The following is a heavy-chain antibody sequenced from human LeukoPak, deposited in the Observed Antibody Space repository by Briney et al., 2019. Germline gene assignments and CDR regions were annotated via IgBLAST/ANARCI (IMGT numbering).Heavy chain of an antibody. V-gene: IGHV3-23*01. Sequence: GGSLRLSCAASGFTYSSNAMSWVRQGPGKGLEWVSSISDTGGSTYYADSVKGRFTISRDNSKNTLYLQMNSLRAEDTALYYCAKHYDSSGYYYNYWGQGTLVTVSS. D-gene: IGHD3-22*01. CDR1: GFTYSSNA. CDR3: AKHYDSSGYYYNY. CDR2: ISDTGGST. J-gene: IGHJ4*02.